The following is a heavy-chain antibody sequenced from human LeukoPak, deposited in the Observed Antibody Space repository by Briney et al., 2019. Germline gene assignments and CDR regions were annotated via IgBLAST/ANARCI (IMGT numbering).Heavy chain of an antibody. CDR3: ARYCGSTSCSSADAFDV. CDR2: IGTAGET. CDR1: GFTFSRYE. D-gene: IGHD2-2*01. J-gene: IGHJ3*01. Sequence: GGSLRLSCAASGFTFSRYEMHWVRQSTEKGLEWVSAIGTAGETFYPDSVKGRFTISRENAKNRLYLQMSSLRAGDTAVYYCARYCGSTSCSSADAFDVWGQGTMVTVSS. V-gene: IGHV3-13*01.